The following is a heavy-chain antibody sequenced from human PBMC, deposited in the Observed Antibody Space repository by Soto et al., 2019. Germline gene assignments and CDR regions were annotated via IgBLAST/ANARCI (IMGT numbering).Heavy chain of an antibody. D-gene: IGHD2-15*01. Sequence: ASVKVSCKASGYTFTSYDINWVRQATGQGLEWMGWMNPNSGNTGYAQKFQGRGTMTRNTSISTAYMELSSLRSEDTAVYYCARGNPYCSGGSCYSYYYYYMDVWGKGTTVTVSS. CDR3: ARGNPYCSGGSCYSYYYYYMDV. J-gene: IGHJ6*03. CDR1: GYTFTSYD. CDR2: MNPNSGNT. V-gene: IGHV1-8*01.